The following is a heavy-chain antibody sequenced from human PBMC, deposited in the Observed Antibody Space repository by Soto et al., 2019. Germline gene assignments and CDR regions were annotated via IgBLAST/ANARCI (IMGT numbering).Heavy chain of an antibody. CDR3: ARDQLPNSSGSYGYYYYGMDV. J-gene: IGHJ6*02. CDR1: GGSISSYY. Sequence: SETLSLTCTVSGGSISSYYWRWIRQPPGKGLEWIGYIYYSESTNYNHSLKSRVTISVDTSKNQFSLKLSSVTAADTAVYYCARDQLPNSSGSYGYYYYGMDVWGQGTTVTVSS. CDR2: IYYSEST. V-gene: IGHV4-59*01. D-gene: IGHD3-10*01.